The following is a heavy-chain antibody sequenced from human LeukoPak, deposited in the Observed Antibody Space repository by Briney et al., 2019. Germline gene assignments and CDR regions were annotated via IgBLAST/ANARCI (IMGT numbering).Heavy chain of an antibody. CDR1: GFTFSSYG. V-gene: IGHV3-30*18. CDR2: ISYDGSNE. Sequence: PGGSLRLSCAASGFTFSSYGMHWVRQAPGKGLEWVAIISYDGSNEYYGDSVKGRFTISRDNSKNTVYLQMNSLRAEDTAVYYCAKDAYADRYNCLGPWGQGTQVTVSS. D-gene: IGHD1-1*01. J-gene: IGHJ5*02. CDR3: AKDAYADRYNCLGP.